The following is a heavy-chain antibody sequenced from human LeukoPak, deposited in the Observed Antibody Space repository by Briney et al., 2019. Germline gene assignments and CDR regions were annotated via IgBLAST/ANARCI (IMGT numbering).Heavy chain of an antibody. Sequence: PGGSLRLSCAASRFTFSSYGMHWVRQAPGKGLEWVAFIRYDGSNKYYADSVKGRFTISRDNSKNTLYLQMNSLRAEDTAVYYCAKGGEWELPEFDYWGQGTLVTVSS. J-gene: IGHJ4*02. D-gene: IGHD1-26*01. V-gene: IGHV3-30*02. CDR1: RFTFSSYG. CDR2: IRYDGSNK. CDR3: AKGGEWELPEFDY.